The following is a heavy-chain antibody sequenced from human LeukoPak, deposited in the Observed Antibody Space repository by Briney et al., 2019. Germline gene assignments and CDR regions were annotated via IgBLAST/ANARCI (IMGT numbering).Heavy chain of an antibody. D-gene: IGHD3-10*01. J-gene: IGHJ4*02. CDR3: ARVNGDGHFDY. Sequence: PGGSLRLSCAASGFAFSSYWMSWVRQAPGKGLEWVANIKQDGSEKYYVDSVKGRFTISRDNAKNSLYLQMNSLRAEDTAVYYCARVNGDGHFDYWGQGTLVTVSS. V-gene: IGHV3-7*01. CDR1: GFAFSSYW. CDR2: IKQDGSEK.